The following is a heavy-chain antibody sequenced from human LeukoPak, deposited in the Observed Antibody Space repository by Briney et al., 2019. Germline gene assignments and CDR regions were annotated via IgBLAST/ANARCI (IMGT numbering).Heavy chain of an antibody. V-gene: IGHV3-23*01. CDR1: GFTFNIYA. CDR3: VRSLRSADF. Sequence: GGSLRLSCAASGFTFNIYAMSWVRQAPEKGLEWVSAISETSRKTYYADPVKGRFTISRDNAKNTLFLQMDSLRPEDTAVYYCVRSLRSADFWSQGTLVTVSS. CDR2: ISETSRKT. J-gene: IGHJ4*02.